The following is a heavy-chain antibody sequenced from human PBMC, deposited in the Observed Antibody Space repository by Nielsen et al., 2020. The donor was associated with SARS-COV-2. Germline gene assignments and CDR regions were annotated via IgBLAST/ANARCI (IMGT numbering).Heavy chain of an antibody. CDR3: ARLWDDGYYFDTGPYDY. CDR1: GFIFDDYA. CDR2: IKTSGGTT. Sequence: GESLKISCAASGFIFDDYAMAWVRQAPGKGLEWVSVIKTSGGTTYYADSVKGRFTISRDNSKNTLYLQMNSLRAEDTAVYYCARLWDDGYYFDTGPYDYWGQGTLVTVSS. J-gene: IGHJ4*02. D-gene: IGHD3-22*01. V-gene: IGHV3-23*01.